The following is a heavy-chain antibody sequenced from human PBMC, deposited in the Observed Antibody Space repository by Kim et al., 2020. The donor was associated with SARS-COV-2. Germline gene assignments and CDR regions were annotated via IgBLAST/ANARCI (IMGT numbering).Heavy chain of an antibody. V-gene: IGHV3-30*18. CDR2: ISYDGSNK. Sequence: GGSLRLSCAASGFTFSSYGMHWVRQAPGKGLEWVAVISYDGSNKYYADSVKGRFTISRDNSKNTLYLQMNSLRAEDTAVYYCAKDYDSSGYYYYYWYFDLWGRGTLVTVSS. D-gene: IGHD3-22*01. CDR3: AKDYDSSGYYYYYWYFDL. J-gene: IGHJ2*01. CDR1: GFTFSSYG.